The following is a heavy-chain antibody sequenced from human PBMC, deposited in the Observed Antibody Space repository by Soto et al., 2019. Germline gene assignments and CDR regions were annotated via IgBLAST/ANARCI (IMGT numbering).Heavy chain of an antibody. CDR1: GYSFTDYH. J-gene: IGHJ4*03. D-gene: IGHD2-8*01. V-gene: IGHV1-2*04. CDR3: ARGYSTDCSNCVYCFYYNHHLHH. CDR2: INPKSGGT. Sequence: ASVKVSCKASGYSFTDYHIHWVRQAPGQGLEWLGRINPKSGGTSTAQKFQGWVTMTTDTSISTASMDLTRLTSDDTAIYYCARGYSTDCSNCVYCFYYNHHLHHWGQGTPVTVSS.